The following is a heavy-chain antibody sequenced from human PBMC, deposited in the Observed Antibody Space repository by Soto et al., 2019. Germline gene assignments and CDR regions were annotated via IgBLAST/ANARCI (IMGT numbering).Heavy chain of an antibody. D-gene: IGHD1-1*01. Sequence: HPGGSLRLSCAASGFTFIDYAMTWVRQAPGKGLEWVSSVGGRGAPTKYADSVKGRFTISRDNSKNTVYLQMNSMRAEDTAEYYCAKGGLGAYNLYGLDVRGQGTTVTVSS. CDR2: VGGRGAPT. CDR1: GFTFIDYA. J-gene: IGHJ6*02. CDR3: AKGGLGAYNLYGLDV. V-gene: IGHV3-23*01.